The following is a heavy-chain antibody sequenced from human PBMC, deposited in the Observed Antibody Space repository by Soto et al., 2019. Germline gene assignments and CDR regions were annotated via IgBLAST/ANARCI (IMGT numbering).Heavy chain of an antibody. CDR2: IWYDGSNQ. CDR3: ARALGAFNYGPAYFDS. D-gene: IGHD3-10*01. CDR1: GFTFSTYG. J-gene: IGHJ4*02. V-gene: IGHV3-33*01. Sequence: PGGSLRLSCAPSGFTFSTYGMHWVRQAPGKGLEWVAVIWYDGSNQYYADSVKGRFTISRDNSKNVLYLQMNSLRAEDTAVYYCARALGAFNYGPAYFDSWGQGT.